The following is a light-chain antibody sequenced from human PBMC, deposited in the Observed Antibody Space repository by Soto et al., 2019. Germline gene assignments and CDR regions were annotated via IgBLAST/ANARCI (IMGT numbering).Light chain of an antibody. CDR1: QSISSY. Sequence: IQRTQSASSLSAWLVYRRTITCRPSQSISSYLNWHQQKPGTAPKLLIYAASSLQSGVPSRFSGTGSGTDFTLTISSLQPEDFATYYCQQSYSTPWTFGKGTKV. V-gene: IGKV1-39*01. J-gene: IGKJ1*01. CDR3: QQSYSTPWT. CDR2: AAS.